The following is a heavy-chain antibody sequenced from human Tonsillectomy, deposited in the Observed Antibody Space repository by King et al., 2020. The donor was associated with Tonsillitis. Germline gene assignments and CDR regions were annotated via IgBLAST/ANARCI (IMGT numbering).Heavy chain of an antibody. CDR3: AREGSSTMVDY. CDR2: IYHSGST. Sequence: QLQESGPGLVKPSETLSLTCAVSGYSISSGYYWGWIRQPPGKGLEWIVNIYHSGSTYYNPSLKSRVTISVDTSKNQFSLKLSSVTAADTAVYYCAREGSSTMVDYWGQGTLVTVSS. D-gene: IGHD3-10*01. CDR1: GYSISSGYY. V-gene: IGHV4-38-2*02. J-gene: IGHJ4*02.